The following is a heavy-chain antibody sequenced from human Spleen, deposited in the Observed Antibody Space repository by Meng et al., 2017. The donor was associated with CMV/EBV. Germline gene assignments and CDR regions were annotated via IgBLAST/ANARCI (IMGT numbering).Heavy chain of an antibody. CDR1: AFTFSTYS. V-gene: IGHV3-21*01. CDR2: ISSSGTYR. D-gene: IGHD6-19*01. J-gene: IGHJ3*02. CDR3: AKGTSISVAAPNAFDI. Sequence: GESLKISCAASAFTFSTYSMNWVRQAPGKGLEWVSSISSSGTYRYYADSVQGRFTISRDNAKNSLYLQMSSLRAEDTAVYYCAKGTSISVAAPNAFDIWGQGTMVTVSS.